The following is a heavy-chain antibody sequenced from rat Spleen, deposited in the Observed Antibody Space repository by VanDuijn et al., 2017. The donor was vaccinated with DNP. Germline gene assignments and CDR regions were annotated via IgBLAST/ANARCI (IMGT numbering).Heavy chain of an antibody. Sequence: EVQLVESGGGLLQPGRSLKISCTASGFNLHDYWMGWVRQAPGKGLEWIGEINKESSTINYTPSLKDKFTISRDNAQNTLYLQMSKLGSEDTAIYYCARAGWHGWLAYWGQGTLVTVSS. D-gene: IGHD1-11*01. V-gene: IGHV4-2*01. CDR1: GFNLHDYW. J-gene: IGHJ3*01. CDR2: INKESSTI. CDR3: ARAGWHGWLAY.